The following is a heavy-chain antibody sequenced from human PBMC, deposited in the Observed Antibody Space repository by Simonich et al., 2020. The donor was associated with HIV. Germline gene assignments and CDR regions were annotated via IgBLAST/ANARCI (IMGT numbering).Heavy chain of an antibody. V-gene: IGHV3-11*04. CDR3: AREGRTNGVGPGVFDY. D-gene: IGHD2-8*01. Sequence: QVQLVESGGGLVKPGGSLRLSCAASGFTFSDYYMCWIRQAPGKGLEWVSDIRSRGSTIYYADSVKGRFTISSDNAKNSLYLQMNSLRAEDTAVYYCAREGRTNGVGPGVFDYWGQGTLVTVSS. CDR2: IRSRGSTI. CDR1: GFTFSDYY. J-gene: IGHJ4*02.